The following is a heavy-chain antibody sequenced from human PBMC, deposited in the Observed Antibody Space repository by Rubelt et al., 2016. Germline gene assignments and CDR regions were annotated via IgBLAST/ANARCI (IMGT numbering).Heavy chain of an antibody. CDR2: IYYSGST. CDR3: ASRPPPSSGYDY. CDR1: GGSISSSSYY. J-gene: IGHJ4*02. V-gene: IGHV4-39*01. D-gene: IGHD3-10*01. Sequence: GPGLVKPSETLSLTCTVSGGSISSSSYYWGWIRQPPGKGLEWIGSIYYSGSTYYNPSLKSRVTISVDTSKNQFSLKLSSVTAADTAVYYCASRPPPSSGYDYWGQGTLVTVSS.